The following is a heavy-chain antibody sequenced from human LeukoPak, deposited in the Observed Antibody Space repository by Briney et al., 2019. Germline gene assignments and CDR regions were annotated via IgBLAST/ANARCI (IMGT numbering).Heavy chain of an antibody. V-gene: IGHV4-59*01. CDR2: IYYSGST. Sequence: SETLSLTCTVSGGSISSYYWSWIRQPPGKGLEWIGYIYYSGSTNYNPSLKSRVTISVDTSKNQFSLKLSSVTAADTAVYYCARGPLRHFDYWGQGTLVTASS. D-gene: IGHD4-17*01. CDR1: GGSISSYY. J-gene: IGHJ4*02. CDR3: ARGPLRHFDY.